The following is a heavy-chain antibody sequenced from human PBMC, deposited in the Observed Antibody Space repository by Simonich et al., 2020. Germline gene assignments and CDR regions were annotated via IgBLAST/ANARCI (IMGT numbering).Heavy chain of an antibody. CDR3: ARDYSNYDAFDI. Sequence: EVQLVESGGGLVQPGGSLRLSCAASGFTFSSYWMHWVRQAPGKGRVWVSRINSDGSSTSYADAVKGRFTISRDNAKNTLYLQMNSLRAEDTAVYYCARDYSNYDAFDIWGQGTMVTVSS. CDR2: INSDGSST. V-gene: IGHV3-74*01. J-gene: IGHJ3*02. CDR1: GFTFSSYW. D-gene: IGHD4-4*01.